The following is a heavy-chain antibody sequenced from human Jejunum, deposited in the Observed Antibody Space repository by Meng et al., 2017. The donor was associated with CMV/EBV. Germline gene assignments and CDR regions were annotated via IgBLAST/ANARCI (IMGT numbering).Heavy chain of an antibody. CDR1: GYTFTTNG. CDR3: ARDVNYVPDY. Sequence: QVQLVQSGAEVKKPGASMKVSCKASGYTFTTNGISWVRQAPGQGLEWMGWISAHNGNTIYVQKFQGRVTMITDTSTTTAYMELRSLRSDDTAMYYCARDVNYVPDYWGQGTLVTVSS. J-gene: IGHJ4*02. CDR2: ISAHNGNT. V-gene: IGHV1-18*01. D-gene: IGHD3-10*02.